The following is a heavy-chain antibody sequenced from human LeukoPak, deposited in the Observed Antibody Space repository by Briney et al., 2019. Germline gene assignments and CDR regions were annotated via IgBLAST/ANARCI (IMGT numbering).Heavy chain of an antibody. V-gene: IGHV5-51*01. Sequence: GESLQISCKGSGYSFTSYWIGWVRQMPGKGLEWMGIIYPGDSDTRYSPSFQGQVTISADKSISTAYLQWSSLKASDTAMYYCARRAYYYDSSGDSNAFDIWGQGTMVTVSS. CDR2: IYPGDSDT. J-gene: IGHJ3*02. D-gene: IGHD3-22*01. CDR3: ARRAYYYDSSGDSNAFDI. CDR1: GYSFTSYW.